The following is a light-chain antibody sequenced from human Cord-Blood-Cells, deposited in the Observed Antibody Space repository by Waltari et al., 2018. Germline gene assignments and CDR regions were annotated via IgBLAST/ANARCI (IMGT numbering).Light chain of an antibody. CDR1: QSVSSN. CDR2: GAS. Sequence: EIVMTQSPATLSVSPGERATLSCRASQSVSSNLAWYQQKPGQAPRLLIYGASTRPTGIPARFSGSGSRTEFTLTISSLQSEDFAVYYCQQYNNWPFTFGPGTKVDIK. J-gene: IGKJ3*01. CDR3: QQYNNWPFT. V-gene: IGKV3-15*01.